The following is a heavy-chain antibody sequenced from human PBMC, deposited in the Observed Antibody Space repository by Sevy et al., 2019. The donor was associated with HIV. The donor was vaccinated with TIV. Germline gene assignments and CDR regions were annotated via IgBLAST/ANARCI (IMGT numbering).Heavy chain of an antibody. CDR1: GYTFSNYG. CDR3: VRDESFSLIVVDPDY. CDR2: ISGYNGNT. J-gene: IGHJ4*02. V-gene: IGHV1-18*01. D-gene: IGHD3-22*01. Sequence: ASVKVSRQASGYTFSNYGVTWVRQAPGQGLEWMGCISGYNGNTKYAQKFQDRVIMTTDTATSTAYMELRSLRSDDTAVYYCVRDESFSLIVVDPDYWGQGTLVTVSS.